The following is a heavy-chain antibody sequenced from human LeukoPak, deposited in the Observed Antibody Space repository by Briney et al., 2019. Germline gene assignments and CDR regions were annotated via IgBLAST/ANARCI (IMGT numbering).Heavy chain of an antibody. CDR2: INHSGST. CDR3: ARGGIAAAGTGYNWFDP. CDR1: GGSFSVYY. Sequence: SETPSLTCAVYGGSFSVYYWSWIRQPPGKGLEWIGEINHSGSTNYNPSLKSRVTISVGTSKNQFSLKLSSVTAADTAVYYCARGGIAAAGTGYNWFDPWGQGTLVTVSS. J-gene: IGHJ5*02. D-gene: IGHD6-13*01. V-gene: IGHV4-34*01.